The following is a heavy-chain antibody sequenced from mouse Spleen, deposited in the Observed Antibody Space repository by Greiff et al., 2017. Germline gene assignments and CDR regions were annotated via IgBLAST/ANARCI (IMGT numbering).Heavy chain of an antibody. D-gene: IGHD2-13*01. Sequence: VQLQQSGAELVRPGASVKLSCTASGFNIKDYYMHWVKQRPEQGLEWIGRIDPEDGDTEYAPKFQGKATMTADTSSNTAYLQLSSLTSEDTAVYYCARSGDFAWFAYWGQGTLVTVSA. V-gene: IGHV14-1*01. CDR1: GFNIKDYY. J-gene: IGHJ3*01. CDR2: IDPEDGDT. CDR3: ARSGDFAWFAY.